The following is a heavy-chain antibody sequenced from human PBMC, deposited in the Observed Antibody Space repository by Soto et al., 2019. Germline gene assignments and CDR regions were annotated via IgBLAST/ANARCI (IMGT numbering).Heavy chain of an antibody. CDR3: ARDLRGFGYTSADV. CDR1: GGTFSSYA. J-gene: IGHJ6*02. D-gene: IGHD3-10*01. V-gene: IGHV1-69*12. Sequence: QVQLVQSGAEVKKPGSSVKVSCKASGGTFSSYAISWVRQAPGQGLEWMGGIITIGGTANYAQTFQARVTLXAXEXXSTAYMELGRLTSVAPAVYYGARDLRGFGYTSADVWGQGTKVTLSS. CDR2: IITIGGTA.